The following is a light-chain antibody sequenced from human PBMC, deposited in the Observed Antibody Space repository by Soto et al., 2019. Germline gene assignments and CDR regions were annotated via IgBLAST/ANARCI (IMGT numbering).Light chain of an antibody. CDR1: SSDVGGYNY. CDR3: SSYTTSNTRQIV. J-gene: IGLJ1*01. Sequence: QSVLTQPASVSGSPGQSITISCTGTSSDVGGYNYVSWYQHHPGKAPKLIIYDVSNRPSGASNRFSGSKSGNTASLTISGLQPEDEADYYCSSYTTSNTRQIVFGTGTKVT. V-gene: IGLV2-14*03. CDR2: DVS.